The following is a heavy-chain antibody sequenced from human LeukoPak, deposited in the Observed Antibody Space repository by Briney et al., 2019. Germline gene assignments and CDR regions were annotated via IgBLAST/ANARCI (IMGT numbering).Heavy chain of an antibody. J-gene: IGHJ4*02. CDR1: GFIFNTAW. V-gene: IGHV3-15*01. D-gene: IGHD2-15*01. CDR3: VTEGYCSGGSCYYY. CDR2: IKSKSDGGTI. Sequence: GGSLRLSCATSGFIFNTAWMSWVRQAPGKGLEWVGRIKSKSDGGTIEYPAPVKGRFTISRDDSKNTLYLQMNSLKTEDTAVYYCVTEGYCSGGSCYYYWGLGTLVTVSS.